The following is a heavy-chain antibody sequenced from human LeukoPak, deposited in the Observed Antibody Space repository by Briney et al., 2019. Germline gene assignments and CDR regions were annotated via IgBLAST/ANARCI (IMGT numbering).Heavy chain of an antibody. V-gene: IGHV4-61*08. CDR3: ARSRFGEPYPNYFDY. Sequence: PSETLSLTCTVSGGSISSGGYYWSWIRQPPGKGLEWIGYIYYSGSTNYNPSLKSRVTISVDTSKNQFSLKLSSVTAADTAVYYCARSRFGEPYPNYFDYWGQGTLVTVSS. CDR1: GGSISSGGYY. D-gene: IGHD3-16*01. CDR2: IYYSGST. J-gene: IGHJ4*02.